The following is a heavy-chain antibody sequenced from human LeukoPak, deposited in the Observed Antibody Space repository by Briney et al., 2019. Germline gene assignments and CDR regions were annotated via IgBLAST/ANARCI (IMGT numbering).Heavy chain of an antibody. CDR1: GYTFTSYG. J-gene: IGHJ6*03. CDR2: ISAYNGNT. CDR3: AKEERWLPRRYYYYMDV. V-gene: IGHV1-18*01. D-gene: IGHD5-24*01. Sequence: GASVKVSCKASGYTFTSYGLSWVRQASGQGLEWMGWISAYNGNTNYAQKLQGRVAMTTDTSTSTAYMELRSLRSDDTAVYYCAKEERWLPRRYYYYMDVWGKGTTVTVSS.